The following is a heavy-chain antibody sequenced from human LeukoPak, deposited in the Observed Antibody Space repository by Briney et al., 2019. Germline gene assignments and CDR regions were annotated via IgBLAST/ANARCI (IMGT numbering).Heavy chain of an antibody. V-gene: IGHV3-20*04. Sequence: RAGGSLRLSCAASGFTFSSYAMSWVRHAPGKGLEWVSGINWNGGSTGYADSVKGRFTISRDNAKNSLYLQMNSLRAEDTALYYCARVRSSGWYDYYYMDVWGKGTTVTVSS. CDR1: GFTFSSYA. CDR2: INWNGGST. J-gene: IGHJ6*03. CDR3: ARVRSSGWYDYYYMDV. D-gene: IGHD6-19*01.